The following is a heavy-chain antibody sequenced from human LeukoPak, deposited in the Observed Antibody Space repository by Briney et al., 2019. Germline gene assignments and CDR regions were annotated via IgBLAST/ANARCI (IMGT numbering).Heavy chain of an antibody. Sequence: ASVKVSCKASGYTFTGYYMHWVRQAPGQGLEWMGGIIPIFGTANYAQKFQGRVTITADKSTSTAYMELSSLRSEDTAVYYCARDSGSGSSWYYYYYMDVWGKGTTVTVSS. CDR1: GYTFTGYY. J-gene: IGHJ6*03. V-gene: IGHV1-69*06. D-gene: IGHD6-13*01. CDR3: ARDSGSGSSWYYYYYMDV. CDR2: IIPIFGTA.